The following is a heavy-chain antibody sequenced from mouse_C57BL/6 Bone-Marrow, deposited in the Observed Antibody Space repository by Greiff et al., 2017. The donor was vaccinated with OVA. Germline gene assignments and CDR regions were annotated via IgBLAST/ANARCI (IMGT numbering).Heavy chain of an antibody. V-gene: IGHV10-1*01. CDR2: IRSKSNNYAT. J-gene: IGHJ4*01. D-gene: IGHD2-2*01. CDR1: GFSFNTYA. CDR3: VSPLYYGYDGYAMDY. Sequence: EVQRVESGGGLVQPKGSLKLSCAASGFSFNTYAMNWVRQAPGKGLEWVARIRSKSNNYATYYADSVKDRFTISRDDSESMLYLQMNNLKTEDTAMYYCVSPLYYGYDGYAMDYWGQGTSVTVSS.